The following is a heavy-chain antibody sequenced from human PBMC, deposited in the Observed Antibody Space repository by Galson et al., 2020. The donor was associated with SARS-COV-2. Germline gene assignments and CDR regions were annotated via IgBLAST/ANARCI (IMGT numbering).Heavy chain of an antibody. Sequence: ASVKVSCQVSGYTLNELSMHWVRQAPGKGLEWMGGFDPEDAKTIYAQKFQGRVTMTEDTSTDTAYMELSSLRSEDTAVYYCATDLAFLQMATIKYWGQGTLVTVSS. CDR2: FDPEDAKT. D-gene: IGHD5-12*01. V-gene: IGHV1-24*01. CDR1: GYTLNELS. J-gene: IGHJ4*02. CDR3: ATDLAFLQMATIKY.